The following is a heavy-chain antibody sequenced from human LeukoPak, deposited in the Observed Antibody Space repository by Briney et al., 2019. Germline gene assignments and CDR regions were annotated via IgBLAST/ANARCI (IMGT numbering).Heavy chain of an antibody. CDR3: AKDIVGGGYYYYGMDV. CDR2: ISWNSGSI. J-gene: IGHJ6*02. CDR1: GFTFDDYA. Sequence: GRSLRLSCAASGFTFDDYAMHWVRHAPGKGLEWVSGISWNSGSIGYADSVKGRFTISRDNAKNSLYLQMNSLRTEDTALYYCAKDIVGGGYYYYGMDVWGQGTTVTVSS. D-gene: IGHD3-16*01. V-gene: IGHV3-9*01.